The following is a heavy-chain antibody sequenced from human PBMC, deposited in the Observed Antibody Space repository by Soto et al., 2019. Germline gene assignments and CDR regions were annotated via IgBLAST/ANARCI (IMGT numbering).Heavy chain of an antibody. J-gene: IGHJ4*02. D-gene: IGHD2-15*01. CDR1: GFTFSSYA. Sequence: EVQLLESGGGLVQPGGSLRLSCADSGFTFSSYAVSWVRQAPGQGLEWVSSISDTGVGTYYGDSVKGRFTISRDTSKNTLYLQMHGLRAGVRGGHYCAKLVPTAAFAFWGQGTLVTVSS. CDR2: ISDTGVGT. V-gene: IGHV3-23*01. CDR3: AKLVPTAAFAF.